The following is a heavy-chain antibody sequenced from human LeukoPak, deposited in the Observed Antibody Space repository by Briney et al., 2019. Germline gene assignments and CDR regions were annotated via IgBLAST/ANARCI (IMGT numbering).Heavy chain of an antibody. CDR3: AKDRQWEVAGKPYYFDY. CDR2: MNPNSGNT. J-gene: IGHJ4*02. V-gene: IGHV1-8*01. CDR1: GYTFTSYD. Sequence: ASVKVSCKASGYTFTSYDINWVRQATGQGLEWMGWMNPNSGNTGYAQKFQGRVTMTRNTSISTAYMELSSLRSEDTAVYYCAKDRQWEVAGKPYYFDYWGQGTLVTVSS. D-gene: IGHD1-26*01.